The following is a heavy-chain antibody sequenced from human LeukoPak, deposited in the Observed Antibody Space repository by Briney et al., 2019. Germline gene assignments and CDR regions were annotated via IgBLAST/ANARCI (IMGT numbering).Heavy chain of an antibody. Sequence: SVKVSCEASGGTFSSYAISWVRQAPGQGLEWMGGIIPIFGTANYAQKFQGRVTITADESTSTAYMELSSLRSEDTAVYYCARGPTFGVVIIDYYYYYMDVWGKGTTVTVSS. V-gene: IGHV1-69*13. CDR2: IIPIFGTA. D-gene: IGHD3-3*01. CDR1: GGTFSSYA. CDR3: ARGPTFGVVIIDYYYYYMDV. J-gene: IGHJ6*03.